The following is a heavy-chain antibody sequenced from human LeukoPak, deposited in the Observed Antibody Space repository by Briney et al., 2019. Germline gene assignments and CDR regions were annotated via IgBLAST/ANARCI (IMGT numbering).Heavy chain of an antibody. Sequence: GGSLRLSCAASGFTFSSYAMHWVRQAPGKGLEWVAVISYDGSNKYYADSVKGRFTISRDNSKNTLYLQMNSLRAEDTAVYYCARGKYSSSGYFDYWGQGTLVTVSS. J-gene: IGHJ4*02. CDR3: ARGKYSSSGYFDY. CDR1: GFTFSSYA. D-gene: IGHD6-6*01. V-gene: IGHV3-30*04. CDR2: ISYDGSNK.